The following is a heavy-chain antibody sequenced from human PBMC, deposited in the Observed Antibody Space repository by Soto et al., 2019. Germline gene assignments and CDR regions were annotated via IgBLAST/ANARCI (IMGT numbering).Heavy chain of an antibody. V-gene: IGHV3-23*01. CDR2: VSIGGST. CDR3: AKRRGSGGHFDY. Sequence: HHGGSLRLPCAASGFPFSRYAIGWVRQGPGKGLEWVAVVSIGGSTHYADSVRGRFTISRDNSENTLSLQMNSLTAEDTAVYFCAKRRGSGGHFDYWGQGALVTVSS. D-gene: IGHD3-10*01. CDR1: GFPFSRYA. J-gene: IGHJ4*02.